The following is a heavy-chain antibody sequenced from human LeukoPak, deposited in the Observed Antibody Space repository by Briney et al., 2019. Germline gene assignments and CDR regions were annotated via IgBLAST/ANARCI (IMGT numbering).Heavy chain of an antibody. J-gene: IGHJ4*02. D-gene: IGHD3-10*01. CDR2: MSGSGDST. CDR3: AKETGIILVRGAVDY. CDR1: GFTFSSYA. V-gene: IGHV3-23*01. Sequence: GGSLRLSCATSGFTFSSYAMIWVRQAPGKGLEWVSAMSGSGDSTYYADSVKGRFTISRDNSKNTLYLQMSSLRAEDTALYYCAKETGIILVRGAVDYWGQGTLVTVSS.